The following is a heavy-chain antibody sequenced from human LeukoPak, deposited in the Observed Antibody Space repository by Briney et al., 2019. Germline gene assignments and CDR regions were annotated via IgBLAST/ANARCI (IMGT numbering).Heavy chain of an antibody. CDR2: IYYSGST. Sequence: PSETLSLTCTVSGGSISSYYWSWIRQPPGKGLEWIGYIYYSGSTNYNSSLESRVTISVDTSKNQFSLKLSSVTAADTAVYYCARDRSSGDWYWYIDLWGRGTLVTVS. D-gene: IGHD2-21*02. CDR1: GGSISSYY. CDR3: ARDRSSGDWYWYIDL. V-gene: IGHV4-59*01. J-gene: IGHJ2*01.